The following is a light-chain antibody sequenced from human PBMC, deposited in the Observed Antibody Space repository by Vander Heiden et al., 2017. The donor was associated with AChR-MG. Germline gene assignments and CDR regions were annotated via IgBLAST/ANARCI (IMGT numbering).Light chain of an antibody. V-gene: IGKV3-11*01. Sequence: EIVLTQSPATLSLSPGEGATLPCRASQNISTYLAWYQQKPGQAPRLLIYDTSNRATGIPARFSGSGSGTDFTLTISSLEPEDFAVYYCQQRGNWPLTFGGGTKVEIK. CDR1: QNISTY. CDR2: DTS. CDR3: QQRGNWPLT. J-gene: IGKJ4*01.